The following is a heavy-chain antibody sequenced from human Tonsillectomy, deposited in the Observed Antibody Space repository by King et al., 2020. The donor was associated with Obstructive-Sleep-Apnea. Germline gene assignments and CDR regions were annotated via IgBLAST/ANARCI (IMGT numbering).Heavy chain of an antibody. CDR1: GGSISTYY. Sequence: VQLQESGPGLVEPSETLPLTCTVSGGSISTYYWSWIRQPPGKGLEWIGYIYYSGSTNYNPSLKSRVTISVDTSKNQFSLKLSSVTAADAAVYYCARLIGYDYPFDYWGQGTLVTVSS. V-gene: IGHV4-59*08. CDR3: ARLIGYDYPFDY. J-gene: IGHJ4*02. D-gene: IGHD3-22*01. CDR2: IYYSGST.